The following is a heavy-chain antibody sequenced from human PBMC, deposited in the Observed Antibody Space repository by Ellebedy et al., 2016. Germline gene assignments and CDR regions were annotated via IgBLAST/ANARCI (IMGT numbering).Heavy chain of an antibody. J-gene: IGHJ4*02. CDR1: GFSFRNFF. D-gene: IGHD5-12*01. V-gene: IGHV3-23*01. Sequence: GGSLRLXXVASGFSFRNFFMSWVRQAPGGGLEWISTISGDGDTTFSADSVKGRFTMSRDIPKNTVYLQMNRLRAEDTAVYYCRQGRYANYWGQGTLVTVSS. CDR2: ISGDGDTT. CDR3: RQGRYANY.